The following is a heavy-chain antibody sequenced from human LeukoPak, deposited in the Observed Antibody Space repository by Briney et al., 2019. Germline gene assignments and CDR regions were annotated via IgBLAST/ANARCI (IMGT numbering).Heavy chain of an antibody. J-gene: IGHJ6*02. CDR1: GFTFSSYG. V-gene: IGHV3-30*18. CDR2: ISYDGSNK. CDR3: AKAVVAAAGIFYYYYYGMDV. Sequence: PRGSLRLSCAASGFTFSSYGMHWVRQAPGKGLEWVAVISYDGSNKYYADSVKGRFTISRDNSKNTLYLQMNSLRAEDTAVYYCAKAVVAAAGIFYYYYYGMDVWGQGTTVTVSS. D-gene: IGHD6-13*01.